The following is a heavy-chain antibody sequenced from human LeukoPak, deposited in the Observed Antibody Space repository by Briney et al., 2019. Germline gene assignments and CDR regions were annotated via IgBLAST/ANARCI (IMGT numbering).Heavy chain of an antibody. Sequence: GASVKVSCKVSGYTLTELSMHWVRQAPGKGLEWMGGFDPEDGETIYAQKFQGRVTMTEDTSTDTAYMELSSLRSEDTAVYYCATLGYSGSYWRGAFDIWGQGTMVTVSS. D-gene: IGHD1-26*01. CDR1: GYTLTELS. CDR3: ATLGYSGSYWRGAFDI. CDR2: FDPEDGET. J-gene: IGHJ3*02. V-gene: IGHV1-24*01.